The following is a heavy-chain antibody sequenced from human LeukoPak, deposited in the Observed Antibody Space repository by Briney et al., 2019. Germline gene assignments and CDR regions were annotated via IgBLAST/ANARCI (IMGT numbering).Heavy chain of an antibody. J-gene: IGHJ4*02. D-gene: IGHD1-26*01. Sequence: GGSLRLSCAASGFASSTYGMNWVRQAPGKGLEWVSSISGSGDSTSYADSVKGRFIISRDNSKNTVFLQMSSLRGEDTALYYCTKSGPSYYEHWGQGILVTVSS. CDR3: TKSGPSYYEH. CDR1: GFASSTYG. V-gene: IGHV3-23*01. CDR2: ISGSGDST.